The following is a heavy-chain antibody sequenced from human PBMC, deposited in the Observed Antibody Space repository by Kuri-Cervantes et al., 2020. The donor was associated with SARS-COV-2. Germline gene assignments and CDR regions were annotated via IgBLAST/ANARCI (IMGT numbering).Heavy chain of an antibody. Sequence: SETLSLTCAVYGGSFSGYYWSWIRQPPGKGLEWIGEINHSGSTNYDPSLKSRVTISVDTSKNQFSLKLSSVTAADTAVYYCARQIVLVPAAIGDPWPSLDYWGQGTLVTVSS. CDR1: GGSFSGYY. CDR3: ARQIVLVPAAIGDPWPSLDY. CDR2: INHSGST. V-gene: IGHV4-34*01. J-gene: IGHJ4*02. D-gene: IGHD2-2*01.